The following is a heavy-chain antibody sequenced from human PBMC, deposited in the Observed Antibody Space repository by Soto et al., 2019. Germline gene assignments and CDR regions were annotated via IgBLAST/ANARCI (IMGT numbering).Heavy chain of an antibody. V-gene: IGHV3-23*01. Sequence: PGGSLRLSCAASGFTFSSYAMSWVRQAPGKGLEWVSAISGSGGSTYYADSVKGRFTISRDNSKNTLYLQMNSLRAEDTAVYYCARVISNYDSSGYCFDHWGQGTLVTVSS. CDR1: GFTFSSYA. CDR2: ISGSGGST. D-gene: IGHD3-22*01. CDR3: ARVISNYDSSGYCFDH. J-gene: IGHJ4*02.